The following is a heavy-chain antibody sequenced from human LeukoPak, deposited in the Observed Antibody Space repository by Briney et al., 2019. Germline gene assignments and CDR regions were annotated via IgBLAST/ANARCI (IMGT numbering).Heavy chain of an antibody. CDR1: GFTFSSYS. CDR3: AKFTLRDAFDI. Sequence: GGSLRLSCAASGFTFSSYSMNWVRQAPGKGLEWVSGISWNSGSIGYADSVKGRFTISRDNAKSSLYLQMNSLRAEDTALYYCAKFTLRDAFDIWGQGTMVTVSS. CDR2: ISWNSGSI. J-gene: IGHJ3*02. V-gene: IGHV3-9*01.